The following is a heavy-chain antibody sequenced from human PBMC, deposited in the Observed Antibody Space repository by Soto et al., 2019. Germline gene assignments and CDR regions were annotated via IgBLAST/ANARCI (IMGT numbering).Heavy chain of an antibody. CDR2: IRSKAYGGTT. CDR3: TRDQQQWLVRISGYLDY. Sequence: GGSLRLSCTASGFTFGDYAMSWVRQAPGKGLEWVGFIRSKAYGGTTEYAASVKGRFTISRDDSKSIAYLQMNSLKTEDTAVYYCTRDQQQWLVRISGYLDYWGQGTLVTVSS. D-gene: IGHD6-19*01. CDR1: GFTFGDYA. V-gene: IGHV3-49*04. J-gene: IGHJ4*02.